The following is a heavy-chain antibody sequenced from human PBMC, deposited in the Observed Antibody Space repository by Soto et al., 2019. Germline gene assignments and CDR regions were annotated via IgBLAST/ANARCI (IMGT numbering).Heavy chain of an antibody. CDR1: GFTFSSYS. J-gene: IGHJ4*02. CDR2: ISSSSSTI. V-gene: IGHV3-48*02. Sequence: EVQLVESGGGLVQPGGSLRLSCAASGFTFSSYSMNWVRQAPGKGLEWVSYISSSSSTIYYADSVKGRFTISRDNAKNSLYLKRNSLRDEDTAVYYCPWWLSPYWGQGTLVTVSS. CDR3: PWWLSPY. D-gene: IGHD2-8*02.